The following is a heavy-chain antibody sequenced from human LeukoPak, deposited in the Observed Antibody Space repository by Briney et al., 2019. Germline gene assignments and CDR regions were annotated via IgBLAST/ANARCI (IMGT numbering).Heavy chain of an antibody. V-gene: IGHV1-2*02. Sequence: ASVKVSCKASGYTFTGYYMHWVRQAPGQGLEWMGWINPNSGGTNYAQKFQGRVTMTRDTSISTAYMELSRLRSDDTAVYYCARDPYGEAGWLDPWGQGTLVTVSS. D-gene: IGHD4-17*01. J-gene: IGHJ5*02. CDR1: GYTFTGYY. CDR3: ARDPYGEAGWLDP. CDR2: INPNSGGT.